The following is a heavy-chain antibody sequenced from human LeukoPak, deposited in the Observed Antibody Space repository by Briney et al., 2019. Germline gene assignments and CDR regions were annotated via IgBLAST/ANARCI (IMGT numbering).Heavy chain of an antibody. CDR2: INPNSGGT. V-gene: IGHV1-2*02. D-gene: IGHD3-9*01. Sequence: ASVKVSCKASGYTFTGYYMHWVRQAPGQGPEWMGWINPNSGGTNYAQKFQGRVTITRDTSISTAYMELSRLRSDDTAVYYCARGDYDILTGYTIDYWGQGTLVTVSP. CDR1: GYTFTGYY. J-gene: IGHJ4*02. CDR3: ARGDYDILTGYTIDY.